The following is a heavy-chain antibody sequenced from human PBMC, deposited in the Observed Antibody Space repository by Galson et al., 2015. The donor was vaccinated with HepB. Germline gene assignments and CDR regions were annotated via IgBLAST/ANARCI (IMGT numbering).Heavy chain of an antibody. J-gene: IGHJ4*02. CDR2: INAGNGNT. CDR1: GYTFTDYA. V-gene: IGHV1-3*01. Sequence: SVKVSCKASGYTFTDYAIHWVRQAPGQRLEWMGWINAGNGNTKYSQKFQGRVTISWDTSASTAYMELSSLRSEDTAVYYCARGAAVVIADYWGQGTLVTVSS. CDR3: ARGAAVVIADY. D-gene: IGHD2-21*01.